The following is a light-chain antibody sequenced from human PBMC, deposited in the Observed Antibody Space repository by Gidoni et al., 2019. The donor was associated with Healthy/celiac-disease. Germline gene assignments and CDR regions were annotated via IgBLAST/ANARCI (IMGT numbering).Light chain of an antibody. CDR2: AAT. Sequence: IQMTQYPSSLSASVADRVTITCRASQSISSYLNWYQQKPGIAPKLLIYAATSSQSGVPSRFSGSGSGTDYTLTISSLQPEDFATYYCQQSYSTPLTFGGGTKVEIK. V-gene: IGKV1-39*01. CDR3: QQSYSTPLT. CDR1: QSISSY. J-gene: IGKJ4*01.